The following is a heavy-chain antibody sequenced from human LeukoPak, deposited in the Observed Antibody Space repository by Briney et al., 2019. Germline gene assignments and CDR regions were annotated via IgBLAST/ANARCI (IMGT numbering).Heavy chain of an antibody. CDR1: GGSISSGGYY. CDR2: IYYSGST. J-gene: IGHJ4*02. Sequence: PSETLSLTCTVSGGSISSGGYYWSWIRQHPGKGLEWIGYIYYSGSTYYNPSLKSRVTISVDTSKNQFSLKLSSVTVADTAVYYCARDLARSGRLDYWGQGTLVTVSS. D-gene: IGHD2-15*01. CDR3: ARDLARSGRLDY. V-gene: IGHV4-31*03.